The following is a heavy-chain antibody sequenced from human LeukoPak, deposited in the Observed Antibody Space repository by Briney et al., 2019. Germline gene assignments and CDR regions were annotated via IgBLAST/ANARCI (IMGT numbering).Heavy chain of an antibody. V-gene: IGHV4-39*07. CDR2: IYYRGNT. Sequence: PSETLSLTCTVSGGSISNYYWGWIRQPPGQGLEWIGSIYYRGNTYYNPSLKSRVTISVDTSQNHFSLKVRSVNAADPAVYYCASSPTVTDRSTFDYWGQGTLVTVSS. CDR1: GGSISNYY. D-gene: IGHD4-17*01. CDR3: ASSPTVTDRSTFDY. J-gene: IGHJ4*02.